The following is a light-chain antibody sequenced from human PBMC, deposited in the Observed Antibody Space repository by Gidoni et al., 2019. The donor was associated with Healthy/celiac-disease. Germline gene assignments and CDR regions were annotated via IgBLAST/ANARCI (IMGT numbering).Light chain of an antibody. CDR3: QQLNSYPPT. V-gene: IGKV1-9*01. CDR1: QGISSY. CDR2: AAS. Sequence: IQLTQSPSFLSASVGDRVTITCRASQGISSYLAWYQQTPGKAPKLLIYAASTLQSGVPSRFSGSGSGTEFTLTISSLQPEDFATYYCQQLNSYPPTFGPGTKVDIK. J-gene: IGKJ3*01.